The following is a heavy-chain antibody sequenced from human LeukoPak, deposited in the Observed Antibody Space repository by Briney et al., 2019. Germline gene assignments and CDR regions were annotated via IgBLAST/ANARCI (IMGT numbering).Heavy chain of an antibody. D-gene: IGHD1-1*01. CDR2: IKQDGSEK. Sequence: PGGPLRLSCAASGFTFSSYWMSWVRQAPGKGLEWVANIKQDGSEKYYVDSVKGRFTISRDNAKNSLYLQMNSLRAEDTAVYYCARDSGTTYYYYMDAWGKGTTVTVSS. V-gene: IGHV3-7*01. CDR1: GFTFSSYW. CDR3: ARDSGTTYYYYMDA. J-gene: IGHJ6*03.